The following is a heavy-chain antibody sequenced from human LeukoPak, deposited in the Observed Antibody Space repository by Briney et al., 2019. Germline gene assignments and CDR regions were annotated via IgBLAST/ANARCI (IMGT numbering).Heavy chain of an antibody. Sequence: ASVKVSCKASGYTFTSYGISWVRQAPGQGLEWMGWISAYNGNTNYAQKFQGRVTMTRNTSISTAYMELSSLRSEDTAVYYCARGWYAFDIWGQGTMVTVSS. D-gene: IGHD6-13*01. CDR1: GYTFTSYG. CDR3: ARGWYAFDI. V-gene: IGHV1-18*01. J-gene: IGHJ3*02. CDR2: ISAYNGNT.